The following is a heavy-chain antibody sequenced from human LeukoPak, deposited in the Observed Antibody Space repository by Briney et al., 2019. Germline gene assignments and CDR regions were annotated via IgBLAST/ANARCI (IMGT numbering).Heavy chain of an antibody. V-gene: IGHV3-23*01. Sequence: GGSLRLSCAASGFTFSSYAMSWVRQAPGKGLEWVSTISNSNGNTYYVDSVKGRFTISRDNSKNTLYLQMNSLRAEDTAVYYCAVNYDILTGYYPFDYWGQGTLVTVSS. CDR2: ISNSNGNT. CDR3: AVNYDILTGYYPFDY. J-gene: IGHJ4*02. CDR1: GFTFSSYA. D-gene: IGHD3-9*01.